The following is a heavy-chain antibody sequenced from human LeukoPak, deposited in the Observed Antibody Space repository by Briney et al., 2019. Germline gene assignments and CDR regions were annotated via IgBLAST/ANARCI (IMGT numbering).Heavy chain of an antibody. Sequence: GASVKVSCKASGCTFTSYDINWVRQATGQGLEWMGWMNPNSGNTGYAQKFQGRVTMTRNTSISTAYMELSSLRSEDTAVYYCARGGVRKKSSPYYDFWSGYYGVDYWGQGTLVTVSS. CDR2: MNPNSGNT. V-gene: IGHV1-8*01. J-gene: IGHJ4*02. D-gene: IGHD3-3*01. CDR3: ARGGVRKKSSPYYDFWSGYYGVDY. CDR1: GCTFTSYD.